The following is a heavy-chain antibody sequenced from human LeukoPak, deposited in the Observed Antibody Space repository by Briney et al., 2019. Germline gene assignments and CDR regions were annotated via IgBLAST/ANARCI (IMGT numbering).Heavy chain of an antibody. CDR1: GYTFTNYG. Sequence: ASVKVSCKASGYTFTNYGLSWVRQAPGQGLEWMGWISTNNGNTNYAQKLQGRVTMTTDTSTSTAYMELRNLTPDDTAVYYCVRAGDNGPSLAAGDYWGQGTLVTVST. V-gene: IGHV1-18*01. CDR3: VRAGDNGPSLAAGDY. CDR2: ISTNNGNT. D-gene: IGHD5-24*01. J-gene: IGHJ4*02.